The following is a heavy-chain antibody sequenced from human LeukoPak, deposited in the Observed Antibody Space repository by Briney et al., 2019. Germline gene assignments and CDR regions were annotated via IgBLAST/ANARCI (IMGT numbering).Heavy chain of an antibody. V-gene: IGHV3-30*18. CDR3: PNDATSRARGGCGAFHI. Sequence: PRGSLRLSCAASGFTFSSYGMHWVRQAPGKGLGWVAVISYDGSNKDYADSGKGRFTISRDNPKHALYLQITSQRADDTPVYYCPNDATSRARGGCGAFHIWAQGPMVPVSS. CDR1: GFTFSSYG. CDR2: ISYDGSNK. D-gene: IGHD3-16*01. J-gene: IGHJ3*02.